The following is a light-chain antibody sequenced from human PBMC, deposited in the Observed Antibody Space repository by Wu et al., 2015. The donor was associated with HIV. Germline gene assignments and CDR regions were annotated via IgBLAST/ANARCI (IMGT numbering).Light chain of an antibody. CDR3: QQYDTYWT. Sequence: DIQMTQFPSILSASVGDTVTITCRASQNINKWLAWFQQKPGTAPKLLIYKASILESGVPSRFSGSGSGSEFTLTISSLQPDDFGIYYCQQYDTYWTFGQGTRVDIK. J-gene: IGKJ1*01. CDR1: QNINKW. V-gene: IGKV1-5*03. CDR2: KAS.